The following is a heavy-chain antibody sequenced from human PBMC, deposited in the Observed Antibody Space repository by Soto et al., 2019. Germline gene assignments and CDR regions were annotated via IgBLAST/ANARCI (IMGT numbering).Heavy chain of an antibody. CDR2: ISSSSTTI. Sequence: GGSLRLACAASGFTFSTYSMNWVRHAPGKGLEWVSYISSSSTTIYYATSVKGRFTISRDNAQTSLYLNMNSLRDEDTAVYYCARGRYGSSCYGPYSYYGMDVWGQGTTGTVSS. CDR1: GFTFSTYS. V-gene: IGHV3-48*02. D-gene: IGHD6-13*01. CDR3: ARGRYGSSCYGPYSYYGMDV. J-gene: IGHJ6*02.